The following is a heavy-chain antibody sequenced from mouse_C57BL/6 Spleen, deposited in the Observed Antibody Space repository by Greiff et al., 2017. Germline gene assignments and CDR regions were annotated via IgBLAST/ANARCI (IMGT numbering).Heavy chain of an antibody. V-gene: IGHV1-62-2*01. J-gene: IGHJ2*01. Sequence: QVQLQQSGAELVKPGASVKLSCKASGYTFTEYTIHWVKQRSGQGLEWIGWFYPGSGSIKYNEKFKDQATLTADKSSSTVYMEHSRLTSEDSAVYFCARREGGELGRQNFDYWGQGTTLTVSS. CDR2: FYPGSGSI. D-gene: IGHD4-1*01. CDR1: GYTFTEYT. CDR3: ARREGGELGRQNFDY.